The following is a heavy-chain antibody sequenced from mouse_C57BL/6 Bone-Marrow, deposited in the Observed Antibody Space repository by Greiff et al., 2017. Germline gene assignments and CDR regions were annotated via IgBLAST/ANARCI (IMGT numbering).Heavy chain of an antibody. CDR1: GYAFSSSW. CDR2: IYPGDGDT. J-gene: IGHJ2*01. D-gene: IGHD2-1*01. V-gene: IGHV1-82*01. Sequence: VQLQQSGPELVKPGASVKISCKASGYAFSSSWMNWVKQRPGKGLEWIGRIYPGDGDTNYNGKFKGKATLTADKSSSTAYMQLSSLTSEDTAVYFCSRLITNGNYYGGQGTTLTVSS. CDR3: SRLITNGNYY.